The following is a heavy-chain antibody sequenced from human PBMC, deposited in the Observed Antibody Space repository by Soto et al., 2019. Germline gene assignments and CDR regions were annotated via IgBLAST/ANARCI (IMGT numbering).Heavy chain of an antibody. D-gene: IGHD1-26*01. J-gene: IGHJ4*02. Sequence: HPGGCMGLSCAASGVSFSLYVVDWVRQAPGKGLEWVALLSYDGSNIYYADSVKGRFTISRDNSKNTLYLQMNSLRPEDAAVYYCARAYGNGGRVILFDYWGQGTLVTVSS. CDR3: ARAYGNGGRVILFDY. CDR1: GVSFSLYV. V-gene: IGHV3-30-3*01. CDR2: LSYDGSNI.